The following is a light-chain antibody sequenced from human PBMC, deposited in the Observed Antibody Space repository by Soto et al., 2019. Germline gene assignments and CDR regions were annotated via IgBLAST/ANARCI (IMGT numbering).Light chain of an antibody. Sequence: QSVLTQPPSVSGAPGQRVTISCTGSSSNIGGNFDVQWYQHLPGTSPKLVIYADNNRPSGVPDRFSGSKSGASASLAITGLQAEDEADYYCQTYDNSLYGSVLGGGTKLTVL. V-gene: IGLV1-40*01. CDR2: ADN. CDR3: QTYDNSLYGSV. CDR1: SSNIGGNFD. J-gene: IGLJ2*01.